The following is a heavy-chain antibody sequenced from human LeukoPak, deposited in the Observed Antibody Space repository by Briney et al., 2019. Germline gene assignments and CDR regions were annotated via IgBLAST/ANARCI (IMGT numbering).Heavy chain of an antibody. CDR2: IHHSGNT. V-gene: IGHV4-4*02. CDR1: GGSISSSNW. Sequence: PSGTLSLTCAVSGGSISSSNWWSWVRQAPGKGLEWIGEIHHSGNTFYSPSLKSRVTVSVDTSKNQFSLKLSSVTAADTAVYYCARFAVGSYCSGGSCYDYSYGYRGDYWGQGTLVTVSS. J-gene: IGHJ4*02. D-gene: IGHD2-15*01. CDR3: ARFAVGSYCSGGSCYDYSYGYRGDY.